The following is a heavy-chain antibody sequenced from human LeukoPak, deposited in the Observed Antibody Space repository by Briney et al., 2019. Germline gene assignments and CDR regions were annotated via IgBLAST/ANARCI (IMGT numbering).Heavy chain of an antibody. CDR1: GFTFDDYA. V-gene: IGHV3-9*01. Sequence: GRSLRLSCVASGFTFDDYAMHWVRQAPGKGLEWVSGISWNSGSIGYADSVKGRFTISRDNAKNSLYLQMNSLRAEDTALYYCAKDVRSYYYYGMDVWGQGTTVTVSS. CDR3: AKDVRSYYYYGMDV. D-gene: IGHD3-10*01. J-gene: IGHJ6*02. CDR2: ISWNSGSI.